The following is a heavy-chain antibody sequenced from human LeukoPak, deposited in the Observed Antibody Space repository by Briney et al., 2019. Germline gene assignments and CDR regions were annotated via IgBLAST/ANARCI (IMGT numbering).Heavy chain of an antibody. CDR2: TYSSGGT. D-gene: IGHD3-3*01. CDR1: AAFLSSSSYC. CDR3: AGAGSDFWRGDNPAPGRPFDC. J-gene: IGHJ4*02. V-gene: IGHV4-39*07. Sequence: SQTLSLTRPVAAAFLSSSSYCCGWLREPPGKGLDWIGSTYSSGGTNDNPGLTSQVTISVDRSKNQFSLKLSSVSAADTAVYYCAGAGSDFWRGDNPAPGRPFDCWDQGTLVTVSA.